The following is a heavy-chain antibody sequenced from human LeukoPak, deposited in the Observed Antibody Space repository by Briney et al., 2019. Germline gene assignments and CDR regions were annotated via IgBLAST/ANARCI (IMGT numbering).Heavy chain of an antibody. CDR3: ARGYYYDSSGYYYFSDY. Sequence: SETLSLTCAVYGGSFSGYYWSWIRQPPGKGLEWIGEINHSGSTNYNPSLKSRVTISVDTSKNQFSLKLSSVTAADTAVYYCARGYYYDSSGYYYFSDYWGQGTLVTVSS. D-gene: IGHD3-22*01. CDR1: GGSFSGYY. V-gene: IGHV4-34*01. CDR2: INHSGST. J-gene: IGHJ4*02.